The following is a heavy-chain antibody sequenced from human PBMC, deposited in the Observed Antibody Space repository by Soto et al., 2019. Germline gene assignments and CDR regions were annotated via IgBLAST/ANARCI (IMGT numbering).Heavy chain of an antibody. Sequence: PGGSLRLSCAASGFTFSSYAMHWVRQAPGKGLEWVAVISYDGSNKYYADSVKGRFTISRDNSKNTLYLQMNSLRVDDTAVYYCGKERRGSGWSVCNFWGQGALVTV. D-gene: IGHD6-19*01. CDR2: ISYDGSNK. CDR3: GKERRGSGWSVCNF. CDR1: GFTFSSYA. J-gene: IGHJ4*02. V-gene: IGHV3-30-3*01.